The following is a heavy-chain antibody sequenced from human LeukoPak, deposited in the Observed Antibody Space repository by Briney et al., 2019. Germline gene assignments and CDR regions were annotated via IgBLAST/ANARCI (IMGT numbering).Heavy chain of an antibody. CDR2: IYYSGST. J-gene: IGHJ4*02. V-gene: IGHV4-59*01. CDR3: ARGAGSSGYYSIFYFDY. D-gene: IGHD3-22*01. Sequence: PSETLSLTCTVSGGSISSYYWNWIRQPPGKGLEWIGYIYYSGSTNYNPSLKSRVTISVDTSKNQFSLKLSSVTAADTAVYYCARGAGSSGYYSIFYFDYWGQGTLVTVSS. CDR1: GGSISSYY.